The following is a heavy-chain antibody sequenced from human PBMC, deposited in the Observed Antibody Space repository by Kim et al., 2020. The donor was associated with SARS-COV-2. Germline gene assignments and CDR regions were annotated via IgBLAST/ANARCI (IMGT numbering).Heavy chain of an antibody. CDR3: ARGRGYSGYGPDY. CDR2: INHSGSI. Sequence: SETLSLTCAVYGGSFSGYYWSWIRQPPGKGLEWIGEINHSGSINYNPSLKSRVTISVDTSKNQFSLKLSSVTAADTAVYYCARGRGYSGYGPDYWGQGTLVTVSS. J-gene: IGHJ4*02. V-gene: IGHV4-34*01. CDR1: GGSFSGYY. D-gene: IGHD5-12*01.